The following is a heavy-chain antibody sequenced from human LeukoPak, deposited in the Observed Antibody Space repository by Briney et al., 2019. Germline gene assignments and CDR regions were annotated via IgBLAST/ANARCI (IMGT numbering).Heavy chain of an antibody. CDR1: GFTFSSYW. V-gene: IGHV3-7*01. CDR2: IKQDGSEK. CDR3: ARDKIVVAVAATTGGWFDP. Sequence: QPGGSLRLSCAASGFTFSSYWMSWVRQAPGKGLEWVANIKQDGSEKYYVDSVKGRFTISRDNAKNSLYLQMNSLRAEDTAVYYCARDKIVVAVAATTGGWFDPWGQGTLVTVSS. D-gene: IGHD2-15*01. J-gene: IGHJ5*02.